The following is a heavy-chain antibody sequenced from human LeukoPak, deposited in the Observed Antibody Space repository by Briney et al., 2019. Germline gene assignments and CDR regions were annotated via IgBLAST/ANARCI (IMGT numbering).Heavy chain of an antibody. CDR2: INPNSGGT. CDR3: ARAAVGATGNFDY. J-gene: IGHJ4*02. CDR1: GYTFTGYY. Sequence: ASVKVSCKASGYTFTGYYMHWVRQAPGRGLEWMGWINPNSGGTNYAQKFQGRVTMTRDTSISTAYMELSRLRSDDTAVYYCARAAVGATGNFDYWGQGTLVTVSS. D-gene: IGHD1-26*01. V-gene: IGHV1-2*02.